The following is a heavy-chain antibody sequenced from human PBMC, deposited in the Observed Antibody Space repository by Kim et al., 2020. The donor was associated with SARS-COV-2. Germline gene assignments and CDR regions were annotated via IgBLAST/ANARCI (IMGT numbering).Heavy chain of an antibody. J-gene: IGHJ5*02. CDR1: GGSISSYY. Sequence: SETLSLSCTVSGGSISSYYWSWIRQPPGKGLEWIGYIYYSGSTNYNPSLKSRVTISVDTSKNQFSLKLSSVTAADTAVYYCARQWRIGVTTGWFDPWGQGTLVTVSS. CDR3: ARQWRIGVTTGWFDP. CDR2: IYYSGST. D-gene: IGHD4-17*01. V-gene: IGHV4-59*13.